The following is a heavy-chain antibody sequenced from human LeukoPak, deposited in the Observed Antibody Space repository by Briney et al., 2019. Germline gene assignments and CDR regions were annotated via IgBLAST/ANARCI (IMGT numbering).Heavy chain of an antibody. CDR1: GFTFSSYA. D-gene: IGHD2-21*01. V-gene: IGHV3-23*01. J-gene: IGHJ3*02. CDR2: ITDSGGT. CDR3: AKRRGDVKAFDI. Sequence: PGGPLRLSCAASGFTFSSYAMSWVRQAPGRGLEWVSIITDSGGTYYADSVKGRLTISRDNSKNTLYLQMNSLRAEDTAVYYCAKRRGDVKAFDIWGQGTMVTVSS.